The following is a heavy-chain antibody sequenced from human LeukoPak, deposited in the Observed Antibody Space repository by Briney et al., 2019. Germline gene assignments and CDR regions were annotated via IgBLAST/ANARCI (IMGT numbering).Heavy chain of an antibody. CDR3: ATGDSGSYYVPPDH. CDR2: FDPEDGET. D-gene: IGHD1-26*01. V-gene: IGHV1-24*01. Sequence: ASVEVSCKVSGYTLTELSMHWVRQAPGKGLEWMGGFDPEDGETIYAQEFQGRVTMTEDTSTDTAYMELSSLRSEDTAVYYCATGDSGSYYVPPDHWGQGTLVTVSS. J-gene: IGHJ4*02. CDR1: GYTLTELS.